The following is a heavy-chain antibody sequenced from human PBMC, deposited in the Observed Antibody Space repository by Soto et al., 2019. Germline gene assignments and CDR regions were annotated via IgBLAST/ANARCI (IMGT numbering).Heavy chain of an antibody. CDR2: VTPTGDYT. J-gene: IGHJ3*02. CDR1: GYTFTTYD. Sequence: ASVKVSCXASGYTFTTYDITWVRQAPGQGLEWMGIVTPTGDYTAYAQKFQGRVTMTRDTSATTVYMELSSLTSEDTAVYYCTRRPPSSGHPGLYAFDIWGQGTMVTVSS. V-gene: IGHV1-46*01. CDR3: TRRPPSSGHPGLYAFDI. D-gene: IGHD3-22*01.